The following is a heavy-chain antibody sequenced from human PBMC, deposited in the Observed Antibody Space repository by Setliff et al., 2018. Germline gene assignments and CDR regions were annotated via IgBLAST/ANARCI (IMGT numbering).Heavy chain of an antibody. CDR3: ARGTTPTTRPGYYYMDV. D-gene: IGHD4-17*01. CDR2: INHSGST. J-gene: IGHJ6*03. Sequence: SETLSLTCAVYSGSFSGYFWSWIRQPPGKGLEWIGEINHSGSTNYNPSLKSRVTISVDTSKKQFSLSLTSVTAADTAIYYCARGTTPTTRPGYYYMDVWGKGTTVTVSS. CDR1: SGSFSGYF. V-gene: IGHV4-34*01.